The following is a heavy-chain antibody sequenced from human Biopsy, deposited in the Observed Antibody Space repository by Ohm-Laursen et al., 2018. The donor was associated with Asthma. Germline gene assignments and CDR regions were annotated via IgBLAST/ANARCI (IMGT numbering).Heavy chain of an antibody. V-gene: IGHV4-31*03. CDR2: IHHSGTS. CDR1: GDSIISGGCC. Sequence: TLSLTCTVSGDSIISGGCCWNWIRQPPGKGLEWIGYIHHSGTSYFNPSLKSRVSFSRDTSNNQFSLWLRSVTAADTAMYYCARIPRRSGSYGVDYWGQGTLVTVSS. CDR3: ARIPRRSGSYGVDY. D-gene: IGHD6-19*01. J-gene: IGHJ4*02.